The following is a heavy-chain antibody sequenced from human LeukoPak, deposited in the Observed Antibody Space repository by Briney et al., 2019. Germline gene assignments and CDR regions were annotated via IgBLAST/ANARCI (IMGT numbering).Heavy chain of an antibody. CDR3: ARANPGYGDYVFDAFDI. Sequence: GGTLRLSCAASGFTFSSYWMSWVRQAPGKGLEWVADIKQDGSEKYYVDSVEGRFTISRDNAKNSLYLQMNSLRAEDTAVYYCARANPGYGDYVFDAFDIWGQGTMVTVSS. J-gene: IGHJ3*02. CDR2: IKQDGSEK. V-gene: IGHV3-7*03. CDR1: GFTFSSYW. D-gene: IGHD4-17*01.